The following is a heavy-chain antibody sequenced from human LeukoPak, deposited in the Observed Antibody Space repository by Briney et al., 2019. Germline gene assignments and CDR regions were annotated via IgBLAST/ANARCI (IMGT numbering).Heavy chain of an antibody. CDR3: ARMRGYTSAPQYYFDY. D-gene: IGHD5-18*01. Sequence: ASVKVSCKASGYTFTNYGISWVRQAPGQGLEWMGWISAYNGNTNYAQKLQGRVTMTTDKSTSTAYMELSSLTSEDTAVYFCARMRGYTSAPQYYFDYWGQGTLVTVSS. CDR1: GYTFTNYG. V-gene: IGHV1-18*01. CDR2: ISAYNGNT. J-gene: IGHJ4*02.